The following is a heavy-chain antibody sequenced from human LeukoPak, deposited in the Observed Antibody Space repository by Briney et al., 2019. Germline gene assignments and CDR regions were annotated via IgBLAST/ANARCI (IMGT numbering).Heavy chain of an antibody. CDR2: ISAYNGNT. CDR1: GYTFTSYG. D-gene: IGHD3-3*01. J-gene: IGHJ4*02. V-gene: IGHV1-18*01. CDR3: ARASGGSGYYVFRGYDLDY. Sequence: ASVKVSCKASGYTFTSYGISWVRQAPGQGLEWMGWISAYNGNTNYAQKLQGRVTMTTDTSTSTAYMELRSLRSDDTAVYYCARASGGSGYYVFRGYDLDYWGQGTLVTVSS.